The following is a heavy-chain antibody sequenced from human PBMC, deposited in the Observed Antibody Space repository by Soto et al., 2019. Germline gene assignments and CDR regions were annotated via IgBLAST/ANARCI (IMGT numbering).Heavy chain of an antibody. J-gene: IGHJ4*02. CDR1: GYTFTGYY. D-gene: IGHD5-18*01. CDR3: ARDGKLSRYFDY. Sequence: ASVKVSCKASGYTFTGYYMHWVLQAPGQGLEWMGWINPNSGGTNYAQKFQGRVTMTRDTSISTAYMELSRLRSDDTAVYYCARDGKLSRYFDYWGQGTLVTVSS. V-gene: IGHV1-2*02. CDR2: INPNSGGT.